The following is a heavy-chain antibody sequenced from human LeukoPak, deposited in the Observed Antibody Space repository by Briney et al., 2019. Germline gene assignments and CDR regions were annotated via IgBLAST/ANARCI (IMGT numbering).Heavy chain of an antibody. Sequence: GGSLRLSCAASGFTFSSYWMSWVRQAPGKGLEWVANIKQDGSEKYYVDSVKGRFTISRDNAKNSLYLQMNSLRAEDTAVYYCAREGSSSWYLDAFDIWGQGTMVTVSS. D-gene: IGHD6-13*01. J-gene: IGHJ3*02. CDR2: IKQDGSEK. CDR1: GFTFSSYW. V-gene: IGHV3-7*01. CDR3: AREGSSSWYLDAFDI.